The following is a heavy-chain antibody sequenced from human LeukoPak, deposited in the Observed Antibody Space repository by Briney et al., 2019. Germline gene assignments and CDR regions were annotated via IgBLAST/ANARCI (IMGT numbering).Heavy chain of an antibody. CDR3: ARGAKYYYDSSGQPNDAFDI. CDR2: IYTSGST. CDR1: GGSISSYY. V-gene: IGHV4-4*07. Sequence: SETLSLTCTVSGGSISSYYWSWIRQPAGKGLEWIGRIYTSGSTNYNPSLESRVTMSVDTSKNQFSLKLSSVTAADTAVYYCARGAKYYYDSSGQPNDAFDIWGQGTMVTVSS. D-gene: IGHD3-22*01. J-gene: IGHJ3*02.